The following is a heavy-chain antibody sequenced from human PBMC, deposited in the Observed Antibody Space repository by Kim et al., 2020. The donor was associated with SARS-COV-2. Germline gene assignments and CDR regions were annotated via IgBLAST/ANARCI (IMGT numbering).Heavy chain of an antibody. J-gene: IGHJ6*02. CDR1: GGTFSSYA. CDR3: ARDHAYDSSQVYYYYGMDV. D-gene: IGHD3-22*01. Sequence: SVKVSCKASGGTFSSYAISWVRQAPGQGLEWMGGIIPIFGTANYAQKFQGRVTITADESTSTAYMELSSLSSEDTAVYYCARDHAYDSSQVYYYYGMDVWGQGTTVTVSS. CDR2: IIPIFGTA. V-gene: IGHV1-69*13.